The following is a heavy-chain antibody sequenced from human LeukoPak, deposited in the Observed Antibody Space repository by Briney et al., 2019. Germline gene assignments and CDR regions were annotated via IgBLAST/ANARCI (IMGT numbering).Heavy chain of an antibody. CDR3: TRATAVAFDY. D-gene: IGHD6-19*01. Sequence: GGSLSLSCADSGFTFSTYWMHWVRQAPGKGLVWVSRINPDGASTSNADSVKGRFTISRDNAKNTVYPQVNSLRAEDTAVYYCTRATAVAFDYWGQGTLVTV. CDR2: INPDGAST. J-gene: IGHJ4*02. V-gene: IGHV3-74*01. CDR1: GFTFSTYW.